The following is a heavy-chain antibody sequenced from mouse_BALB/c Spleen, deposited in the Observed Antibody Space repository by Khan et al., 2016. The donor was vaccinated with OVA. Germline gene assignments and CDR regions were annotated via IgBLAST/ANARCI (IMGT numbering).Heavy chain of an antibody. D-gene: IGHD1-1*01. CDR1: GFTFSDAW. J-gene: IGHJ4*01. V-gene: IGHV6-6*01. Sequence: EVKLEESGGGLVQPGGSMKLSCAASGFTFSDAWMYWVRQSPERGLEWVAEIRSKAINHATYYAESVRGRFTISRDDSKSSVYLQMTNLRPEDTGIYYCTPHYVRNYYSMDYWGQGTSVTVSS. CDR3: TPHYVRNYYSMDY. CDR2: IRSKAINHAT.